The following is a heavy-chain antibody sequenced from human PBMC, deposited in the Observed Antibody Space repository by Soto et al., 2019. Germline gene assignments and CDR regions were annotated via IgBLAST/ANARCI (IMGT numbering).Heavy chain of an antibody. CDR1: GYTFTSYY. CDR2: INPSGGST. CDR3: ARDLGIAVAGTSFDY. V-gene: IGHV1-46*01. D-gene: IGHD6-19*01. Sequence: QVQLVQSGAEVKKPGASVKVSCKASGYTFTSYYMHWVRQAPGQGLEWMGIINPSGGSTSYAQKFQGRVTMTRDTSTSTVYMELSSLRSEDTAVYYCARDLGIAVAGTSFDYWGQGTLVTVSS. J-gene: IGHJ4*02.